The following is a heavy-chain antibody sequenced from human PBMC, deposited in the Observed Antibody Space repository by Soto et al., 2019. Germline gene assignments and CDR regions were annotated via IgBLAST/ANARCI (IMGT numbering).Heavy chain of an antibody. J-gene: IGHJ4*02. Sequence: HPGGSMRLSCAASGLTFSSYAMSWVRQTPGKGLEWVSAISGSGGSTYYADSVKGRFTISRDNSKNTLYLQMNSLRAEDTAVYYCAKGSYSSSWYPSFDYWGQGTLVTVSS. CDR3: AKGSYSSSWYPSFDY. D-gene: IGHD6-13*01. V-gene: IGHV3-23*01. CDR2: ISGSGGST. CDR1: GLTFSSYA.